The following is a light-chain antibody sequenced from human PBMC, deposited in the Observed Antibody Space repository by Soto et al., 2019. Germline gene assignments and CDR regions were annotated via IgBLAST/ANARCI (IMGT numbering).Light chain of an antibody. J-gene: IGKJ1*01. Sequence: ENVLTQSPGTLSLSPGERTTLSCRASQSVGGSFVAWYQHKPGQAPRVLIYGASSRATGIPDRFSGSGSGTDFTLTISSLEPEDIAVYYCHQYDSAPWTFGQGTKVDI. CDR1: QSVGGSF. CDR2: GAS. CDR3: HQYDSAPWT. V-gene: IGKV3-20*01.